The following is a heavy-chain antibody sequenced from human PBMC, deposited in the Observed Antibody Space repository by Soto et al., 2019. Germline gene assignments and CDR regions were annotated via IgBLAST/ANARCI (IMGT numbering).Heavy chain of an antibody. CDR2: ISGAAGST. V-gene: IGHV3-23*01. Sequence: EVQLLESGGGLVQPGGSLRLSCAGSGFTFSSYAMNWVRQAPGKGLQWISGISGAAGSTYTADSVKGRFTISRDNSKNTLYLQRTSLVAEDTAVYYCARSLPLYDATGYYRAPSDHWGQGTLVTVSS. CDR1: GFTFSSYA. CDR3: ARSLPLYDATGYYRAPSDH. D-gene: IGHD3-22*01. J-gene: IGHJ4*02.